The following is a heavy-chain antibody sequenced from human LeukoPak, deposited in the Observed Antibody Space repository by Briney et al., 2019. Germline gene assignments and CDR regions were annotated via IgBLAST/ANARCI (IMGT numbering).Heavy chain of an antibody. V-gene: IGHV4-59*01. J-gene: IGHJ4*02. CDR2: IYYSGST. CDR1: GGSLSSYY. CDR3: ASLGNTYYYGSGSYPSFDY. Sequence: SETLSLTCTVSGGSLSSYYWSWIRQPPGKGLEWIGYIYYSGSTNYNPSLKSRATISVDTSKNQFSLKLSSVTAADTAVYYCASLGNTYYYGSGSYPSFDYWGQGTLVTVSS. D-gene: IGHD3-10*01.